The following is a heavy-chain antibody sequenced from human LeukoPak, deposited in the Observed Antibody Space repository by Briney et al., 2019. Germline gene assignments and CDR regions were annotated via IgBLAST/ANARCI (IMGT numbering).Heavy chain of an antibody. D-gene: IGHD3-3*01. CDR2: IYYSGST. CDR1: GGSISSYY. CDR3: ARTYYDFWSGYWTYYFDY. V-gene: IGHV4-59*01. Sequence: PSETLSLTCTVSGGSISSYYWSWIRQPPGKGLEWIGYIYYSGSTNYNPSLKGRVTISVDTSKNQFSLKLSSVTAADTAVYYCARTYYDFWSGYWTYYFDYWGQGTLVTVSS. J-gene: IGHJ4*02.